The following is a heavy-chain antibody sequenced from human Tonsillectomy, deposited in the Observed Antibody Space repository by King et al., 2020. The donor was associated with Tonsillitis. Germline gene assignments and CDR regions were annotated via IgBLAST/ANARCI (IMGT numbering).Heavy chain of an antibody. J-gene: IGHJ3*02. D-gene: IGHD6-6*01. CDR3: AGGQSGGRAARLPGRAFDI. CDR1: GGSFSGYY. Sequence: VQLQQWGAGLLKPSETLSLTCAVYGGSFSGYYWSWIRQPPGKGLEWIGEINHSGSTNYNPSLKSRVTISVDTSMNQFSLKLSSVTAADTAVYYCAGGQSGGRAARLPGRAFDIWGQGTMVTVSS. CDR2: INHSGST. V-gene: IGHV4-34*01.